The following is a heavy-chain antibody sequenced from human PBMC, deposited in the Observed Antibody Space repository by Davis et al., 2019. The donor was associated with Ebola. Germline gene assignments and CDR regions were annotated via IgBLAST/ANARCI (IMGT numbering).Heavy chain of an antibody. V-gene: IGHV3-11*06. J-gene: IGHJ4*02. CDR1: GFTFTDYY. CDR2: ISGDSLYT. Sequence: GGSLRLSCAASGFTFTDYYMGWIRQAPGKRLEWVSYISGDSLYTNYADSVRGRLTISRDDAKNSLYLQMNSLRAGDTAVYYCATTPQYSSGQNKPFDYWGQGTLVTVSS. D-gene: IGHD6-19*01. CDR3: ATTPQYSSGQNKPFDY.